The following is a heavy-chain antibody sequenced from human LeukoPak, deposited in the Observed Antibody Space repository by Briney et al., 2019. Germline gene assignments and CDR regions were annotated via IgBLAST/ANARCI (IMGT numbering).Heavy chain of an antibody. D-gene: IGHD6-19*01. Sequence: KTSETLSLTCTVPGGSISSYYWSWIRQPPGKGLEWIGYIYYSGSTNYNPSLKSRVTISVDTSKNQLSLKLSSVTAADTAVYYCARLAVAGPPDYWGQGTLVTVSS. J-gene: IGHJ4*02. CDR1: GGSISSYY. CDR2: IYYSGST. CDR3: ARLAVAGPPDY. V-gene: IGHV4-59*08.